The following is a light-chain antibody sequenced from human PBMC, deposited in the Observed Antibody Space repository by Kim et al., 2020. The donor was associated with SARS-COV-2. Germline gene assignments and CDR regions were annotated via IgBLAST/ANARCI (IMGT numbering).Light chain of an antibody. CDR2: DVS. J-gene: IGLJ1*01. Sequence: GQSFTISCTGTSSDVGGYNYVSWYQQHPGKAPKLMIYDVSNRPSGVSNRFSGSKSGNTASLTISGLQAEDEADYYCSSYTSSSTYVFATGTKVTVL. V-gene: IGLV2-14*03. CDR3: SSYTSSSTYV. CDR1: SSDVGGYNY.